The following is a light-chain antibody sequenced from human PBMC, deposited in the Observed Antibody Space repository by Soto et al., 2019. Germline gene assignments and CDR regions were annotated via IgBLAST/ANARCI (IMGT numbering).Light chain of an antibody. Sequence: EIVLTQSPGTLSLSPGERATLSCRASQSVSNNYLAWYQQKPGQAPRLLIYGASSRATGIPDRFSGSGSGTDFTLTVSRLEPEDFAVYYCPQYGSSPTIGGGTKVE. CDR1: QSVSNNY. J-gene: IGKJ4*01. CDR3: PQYGSSPT. V-gene: IGKV3-20*01. CDR2: GAS.